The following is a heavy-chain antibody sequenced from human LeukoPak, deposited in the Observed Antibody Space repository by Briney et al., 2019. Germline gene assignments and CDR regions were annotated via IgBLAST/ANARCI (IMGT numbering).Heavy chain of an antibody. CDR3: AKDIGRQWLAKDY. J-gene: IGHJ4*02. D-gene: IGHD6-19*01. CDR1: GFTFSSYA. Sequence: GGSLRLSCAASGFTFSSYAMSWVRQAPGKGLEWVSAISGSGGSTYYADSVKGRFTISRDNAKNSLYLQMNSLRAEDTALYYCAKDIGRQWLAKDYWGQGTLVTVSS. CDR2: ISGSGGST. V-gene: IGHV3-23*01.